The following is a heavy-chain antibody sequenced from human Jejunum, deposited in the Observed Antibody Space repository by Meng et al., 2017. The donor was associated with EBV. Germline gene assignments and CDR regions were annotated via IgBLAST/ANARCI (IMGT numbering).Heavy chain of an antibody. CDR1: GGSFSDYY. Sequence: AKPEPGGAGLLKPSGTLSLPCVVYGGSFSDYYWTWIRQPPGKGLEWIGEINHGGGAIYNPSLKSRVTISVDTSKNQFSLKLSSVTAADTAVYYCARLGGYASGTYYPIDPWGQGTLVTVSS. CDR2: INHGGGA. J-gene: IGHJ5*02. V-gene: IGHV4-34*01. D-gene: IGHD3-10*01. CDR3: ARLGGYASGTYYPIDP.